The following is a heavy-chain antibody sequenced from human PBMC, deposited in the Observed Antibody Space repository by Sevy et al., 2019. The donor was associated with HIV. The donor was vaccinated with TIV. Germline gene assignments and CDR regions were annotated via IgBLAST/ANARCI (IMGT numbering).Heavy chain of an antibody. CDR2: IRYDGSTK. V-gene: IGHV3-30*02. D-gene: IGHD6-13*01. J-gene: IGHJ4*02. Sequence: GGSLRLSCAATGFTFSQYGMEWVRQAPGKGLEWVAFIRYDGSTKYYADSVKGRFTISRDNSKNMLYLQMNSLRPEDTALYSCAKHRDTLAAAAYLAHWGQGTLVTVSS. CDR1: GFTFSQYG. CDR3: AKHRDTLAAAAYLAH.